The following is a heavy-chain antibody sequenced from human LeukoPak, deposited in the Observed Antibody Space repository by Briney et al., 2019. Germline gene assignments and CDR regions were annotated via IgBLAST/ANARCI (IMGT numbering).Heavy chain of an antibody. J-gene: IGHJ4*02. D-gene: IGHD6-13*01. CDR2: ISAYNGNT. CDR1: GGTFSSYA. CDR3: ARVRQSSSWTY. Sequence: ASVKVSCKASGGTFSSYAISWVRQAPGQGLEWMGWISAYNGNTNYAQKLQGRVTMTTDTSTSTAYMELRSLRSDDTAVYYCARVRQSSSWTYWGQGTLVTVSS. V-gene: IGHV1-18*01.